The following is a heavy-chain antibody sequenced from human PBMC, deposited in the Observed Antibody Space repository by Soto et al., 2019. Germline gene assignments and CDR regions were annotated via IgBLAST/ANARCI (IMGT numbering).Heavy chain of an antibody. V-gene: IGHV4-34*01. CDR2: INYRGSS. CDR3: ARGLTTYYNFRGGRHDVGLRFDP. CDR1: GGSFSGYY. J-gene: IGHJ5*02. Sequence: SETLSLTCAVYGGSFSGYYWSWIRQPPGKGLEWIGEINYRGSSSYNPSLKNRVTISVDTSKNQFSLKLKSATAADTAVYYCARGLTTYYNFRGGRHDVGLRFDPWGLETLVTVSS. D-gene: IGHD3-3*01.